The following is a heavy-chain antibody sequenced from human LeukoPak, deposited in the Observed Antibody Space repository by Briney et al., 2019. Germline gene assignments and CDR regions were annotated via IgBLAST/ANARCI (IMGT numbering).Heavy chain of an antibody. D-gene: IGHD3/OR15-3a*01. CDR2: IKQDGREK. Sequence: GGSLRLSCAASGFTFGDTWMNWVRQVPGQGLEWVANIKQDGREKIYVASVKGRFTISRDNGKSSLYLQMNSLRAEDTALYYCATSYDMGWLIGYWGQGTLVTVSS. J-gene: IGHJ4*02. CDR3: ATSYDMGWLIGY. CDR1: GFTFGDTW. V-gene: IGHV3-7*03.